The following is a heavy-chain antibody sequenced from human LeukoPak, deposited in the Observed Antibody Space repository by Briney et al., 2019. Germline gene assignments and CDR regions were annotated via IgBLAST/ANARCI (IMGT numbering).Heavy chain of an antibody. CDR3: ARLDIVVVPAAKTKGGFDY. D-gene: IGHD2-2*01. CDR1: GFTFSSYS. V-gene: IGHV3-21*01. Sequence: GWSLRLSCAASGFTFSSYSMNWVRQAPGKGLEWVSSISSSSSYIYYADSVKGRFTISRDNAKNSLYLQMNSLRAEDTAVYYCARLDIVVVPAAKTKGGFDYWGQGTLVTVSS. CDR2: ISSSSSYI. J-gene: IGHJ4*02.